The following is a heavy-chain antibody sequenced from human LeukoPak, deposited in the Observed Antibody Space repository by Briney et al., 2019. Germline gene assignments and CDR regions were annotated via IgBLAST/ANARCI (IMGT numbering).Heavy chain of an antibody. J-gene: IGHJ6*02. Sequence: GGSLRLSCAASGFTFSDYYMSWLRQAPGKGVEWVSYISSSGSTIYYADSVKGRFTISRDNAKNSLYLQMNSLRAEDTAVYYCASAPELSTYYYYYGMDVWGQGTTVTVSS. CDR2: ISSSGSTI. CDR3: ASAPELSTYYYYYGMDV. CDR1: GFTFSDYY. D-gene: IGHD1-26*01. V-gene: IGHV3-11*01.